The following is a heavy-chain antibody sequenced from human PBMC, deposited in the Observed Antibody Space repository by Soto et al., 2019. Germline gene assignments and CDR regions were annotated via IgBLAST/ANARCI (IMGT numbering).Heavy chain of an antibody. V-gene: IGHV1-24*01. J-gene: IGHJ5*02. CDR1: GYTLNEVA. CDR2: FDPDEAET. D-gene: IGHD4-17*01. CDR3: TTYHGDYNFDH. Sequence: QVQLVQSGAEVKKPGASVKVSYKVSGYTLNEVAMHRVRQAPGKGLEWLGGFDPDEAETIYAQHFQGRVTMTEDTSTDTVYMELSSLRSEDTALYFCTTYHGDYNFDHWGQGTLVTVSS.